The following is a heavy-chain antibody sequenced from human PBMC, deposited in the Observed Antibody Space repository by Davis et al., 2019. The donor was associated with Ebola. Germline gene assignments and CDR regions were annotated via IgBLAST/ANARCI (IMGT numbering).Heavy chain of an antibody. V-gene: IGHV1-46*03. CDR2: INPSGGST. Sequence: ASVQVSCKASRYTFTSYYMHWVRQAPGQGLEWMGIINPSGGSTSYAQKFQGRVTMTRDTSTSTVYMELSSLSAEDTAVYYCAREPIVVVTATYYYYGMDVWGQGTTVTVSS. D-gene: IGHD2-21*02. J-gene: IGHJ6*02. CDR3: AREPIVVVTATYYYYGMDV. CDR1: RYTFTSYY.